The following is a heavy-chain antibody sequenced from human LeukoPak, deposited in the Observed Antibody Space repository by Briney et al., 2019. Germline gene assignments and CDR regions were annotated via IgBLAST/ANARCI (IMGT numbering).Heavy chain of an antibody. D-gene: IGHD3-22*01. Sequence: PGGSLRLSCAASGFIVSSNYMSWARQAPGKGLEWVSVIYSGGSTYYADSEKGRFTISRDNSKNKLYLQMNSLRAEDTAVYYCASVSSDSSGEAFDIWGRGTMVTVSS. J-gene: IGHJ3*02. CDR2: IYSGGST. CDR3: ASVSSDSSGEAFDI. V-gene: IGHV3-53*01. CDR1: GFIVSSNY.